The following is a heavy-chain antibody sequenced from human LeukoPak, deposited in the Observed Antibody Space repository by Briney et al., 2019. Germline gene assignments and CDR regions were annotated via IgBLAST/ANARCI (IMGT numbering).Heavy chain of an antibody. CDR1: GFTFSSYA. CDR2: ITGSGDDT. J-gene: IGHJ4*02. Sequence: GGSLRLSCAASGFTFSSYAMRWVRQAPGKGLEWVSSITGSGDDTFYADSVKGRFTISRDNSKNTLHLQMNSLRAEDTAVYYCAKGESRPKYYFDYWGQGTLVTVSS. CDR3: AKGESRPKYYFDY. D-gene: IGHD3-10*01. V-gene: IGHV3-23*01.